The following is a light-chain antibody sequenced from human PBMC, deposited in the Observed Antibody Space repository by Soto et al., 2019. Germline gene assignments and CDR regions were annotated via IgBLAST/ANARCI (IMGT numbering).Light chain of an antibody. CDR2: DAS. J-gene: IGKJ2*01. CDR3: QQYKDYSPT. CDR1: QSLSRW. Sequence: DIQMTQSPFTLSASVGDRVTITCRASQSLSRWLAWYQQKPGKAPKPLIYDASSLESGVPSRFSGSGSGTEFTLTISSLQPDDFASYYCQQYKDYSPTFGQGTKLEIK. V-gene: IGKV1-5*01.